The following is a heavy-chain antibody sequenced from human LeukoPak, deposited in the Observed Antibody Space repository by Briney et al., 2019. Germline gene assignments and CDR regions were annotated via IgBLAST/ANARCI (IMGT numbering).Heavy chain of an antibody. Sequence: ASVKVSCKASGYTFTSYGISWVRQAPGQGLEWMGWISAYNGNTNYAQKLQGRATMTTDTSTSTAYMELRSLRSDDTAVYYCARDFSYGDYVVFDYWGQGTLVTVSS. CDR3: ARDFSYGDYVVFDY. J-gene: IGHJ4*02. D-gene: IGHD4-17*01. CDR1: GYTFTSYG. V-gene: IGHV1-18*01. CDR2: ISAYNGNT.